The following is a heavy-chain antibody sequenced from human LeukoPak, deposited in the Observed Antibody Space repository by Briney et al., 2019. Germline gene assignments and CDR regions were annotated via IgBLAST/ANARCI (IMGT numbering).Heavy chain of an antibody. D-gene: IGHD3-22*01. V-gene: IGHV2-5*02. J-gene: IGHJ1*01. CDR3: AHSSYYDSSGSAEYFQH. CDR2: IYWDDDK. CDR1: GFSLSTSGVG. Sequence: SGPTLVKPTQTLTLTCTFSGFSLSTSGVGVGWIRQPPGKALEWLALIYWDDDKRYSPSLKSRLTITKDTSKNQVVLTMTNMDPVDTATYYCAHSSYYDSSGSAEYFQHWGQGTLVTVPS.